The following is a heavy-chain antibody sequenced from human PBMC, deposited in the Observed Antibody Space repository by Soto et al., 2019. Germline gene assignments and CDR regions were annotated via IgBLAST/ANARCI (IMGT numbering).Heavy chain of an antibody. D-gene: IGHD6-13*01. CDR3: ARRIAAAVSWFDP. J-gene: IGHJ5*02. V-gene: IGHV3-21*01. Sequence: LRLSCAASGFTFSSYSMNLVRQAPGKGLEWVSSISSSSSYIYYADSVKGRFTISRDNAKNSLYLQMNSLRAEDTAVYYCARRIAAAVSWFDPWGQGTLVTVSS. CDR2: ISSSSSYI. CDR1: GFTFSSYS.